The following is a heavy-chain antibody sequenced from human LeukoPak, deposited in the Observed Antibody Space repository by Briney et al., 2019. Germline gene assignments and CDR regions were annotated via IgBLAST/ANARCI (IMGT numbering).Heavy chain of an antibody. D-gene: IGHD6-13*01. Sequence: SETLSLTCTVSGGSISSGSYYWSWIRQPAGKGLEWIGRIYTSGSTNYNPSLKSRVTISVDTSKNQFSLKLSSVTAADTAVYYCAREDGAAAGLLGRTKYYFDYWGQGTLVTVSS. CDR2: IYTSGST. J-gene: IGHJ4*02. CDR1: GGSISSGSYY. V-gene: IGHV4-61*02. CDR3: AREDGAAAGLLGRTKYYFDY.